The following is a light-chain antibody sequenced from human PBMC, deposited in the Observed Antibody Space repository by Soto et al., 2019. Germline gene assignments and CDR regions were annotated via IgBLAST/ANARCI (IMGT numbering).Light chain of an antibody. Sequence: QSVLTQPPSVSAAPGQKVTIPCSGGSSNIGSNDVCWYQQVPGTAPKVLIYDNNKRPSGIPDRFSGSKSGTSATLGISGLQTGDEADYYCGTWHSDSYVFXSGTKVTVL. CDR2: DNN. CDR3: GTWHSDSYV. CDR1: SSNIGSND. V-gene: IGLV1-51*01. J-gene: IGLJ1*01.